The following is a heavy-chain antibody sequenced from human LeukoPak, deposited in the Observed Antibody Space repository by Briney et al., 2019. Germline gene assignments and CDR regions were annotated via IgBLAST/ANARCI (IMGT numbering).Heavy chain of an antibody. J-gene: IGHJ4*02. CDR1: GFTFASYW. Sequence: GGSLRLSCAASGFTFASYWMHWVRQAPGKGLVWVSRINGYGSSTDFADSVKGRFTISRDNAKNSLYLQMNSLRAEDTAVYYCARDKGYYYDSSGTFDYWGQGTLVTVSS. V-gene: IGHV3-74*01. CDR3: ARDKGYYYDSSGTFDY. D-gene: IGHD3-22*01. CDR2: INGYGSST.